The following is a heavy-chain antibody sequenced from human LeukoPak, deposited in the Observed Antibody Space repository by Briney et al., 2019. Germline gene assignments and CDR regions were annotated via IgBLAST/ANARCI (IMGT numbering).Heavy chain of an antibody. CDR3: ARVSGRIQIWPQPFGDGTDV. J-gene: IGHJ6*02. CDR1: GFTVSSNY. V-gene: IGHV3-53*01. Sequence: PGGSLRLSCSASGFTVSSNYMSWVRRAPGKGLEWVAIIYSDRRTFYAVSVQGRFTISRDDSKNTLFLQMNSLRPGDSAIYYCARVSGRIQIWPQPFGDGTDVWGQGTTVTVAS. CDR2: IYSDRRT. D-gene: IGHD5-18*01.